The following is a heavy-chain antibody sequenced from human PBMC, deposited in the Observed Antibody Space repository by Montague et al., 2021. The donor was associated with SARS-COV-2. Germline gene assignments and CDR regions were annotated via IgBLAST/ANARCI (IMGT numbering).Heavy chain of an antibody. J-gene: IGHJ6*02. D-gene: IGHD2-15*01. CDR2: IGGSGVDT. Sequence: SLRLSCAASGVSFSNYVMNWVRQAPGKGLEWVSSIGGSGVDTYYADSVKGRFAISRDNSKNTLYLQMDSLRAEDTALYHCVKSGYCNTKCAALDVWGQGTTVTVSS. CDR1: GVSFSNYV. V-gene: IGHV3-23*01. CDR3: VKSGYCNTKCAALDV.